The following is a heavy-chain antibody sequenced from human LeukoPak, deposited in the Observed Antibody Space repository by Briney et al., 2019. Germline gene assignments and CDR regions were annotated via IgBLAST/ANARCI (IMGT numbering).Heavy chain of an antibody. CDR2: IWSDGSNK. CDR3: ARGSEWELLSCDY. CDR1: GFTFSTYG. D-gene: IGHD1-26*01. V-gene: IGHV3-33*01. J-gene: IGHJ4*02. Sequence: GGSLRLSCAASGFTFSTYGMYWVRQAPGKGLEWVATIWSDGSNKYYADSVKGRFTISRDNSKNTLYLQMNSLRAEDTAVYYCARGSEWELLSCDYWGQGTLVTVSS.